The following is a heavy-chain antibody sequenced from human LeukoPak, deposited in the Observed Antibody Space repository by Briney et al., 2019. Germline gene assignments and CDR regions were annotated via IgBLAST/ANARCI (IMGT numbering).Heavy chain of an antibody. J-gene: IGHJ4*02. Sequence: PGGSLRLSCAASGFTFSSYAMSWVRQAPGKGLEWVSAISGSGGSTYYADSVKGRFTISRDTSKNTLYLQMNSLRAEDTAVYYCAKDTFGWDENIYYDFWSGRTNFDSWGQGTLVTVSS. D-gene: IGHD3-3*01. CDR1: GFTFSSYA. CDR2: ISGSGGST. CDR3: AKDTFGWDENIYYDFWSGRTNFDS. V-gene: IGHV3-23*01.